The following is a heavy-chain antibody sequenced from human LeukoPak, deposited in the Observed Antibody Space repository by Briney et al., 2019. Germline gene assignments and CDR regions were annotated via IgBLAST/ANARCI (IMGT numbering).Heavy chain of an antibody. D-gene: IGHD3-22*01. CDR3: ARTYYYDRSGPD. Sequence: GGSLRLSCAASGFTVSTNYLSWVRQAPGKGLEWVSVIYSGGTTHYADSVKGRFTISRDNPKNTLYLQMNSLRVEDTAVYYCARTYYYDRSGPDWGRGTLVTVSS. CDR1: GFTVSTNY. CDR2: IYSGGTT. J-gene: IGHJ4*02. V-gene: IGHV3-66*01.